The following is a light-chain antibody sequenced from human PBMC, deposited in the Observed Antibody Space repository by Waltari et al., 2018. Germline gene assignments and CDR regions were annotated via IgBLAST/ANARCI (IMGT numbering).Light chain of an antibody. J-gene: IGLJ1*01. CDR3: QVWHAALDPGV. CDR1: NIGSYS. Sequence: SYVLTQPPSVSVAPGETARITCGGDNIGSYSVHWYQQKPGPAPVLVIRYDSDRPSGIPVRFSGANSANTATLTISRVEAGDEANYYCQVWHAALDPGVFGTGTEVTV. V-gene: IGLV3-21*04. CDR2: YDS.